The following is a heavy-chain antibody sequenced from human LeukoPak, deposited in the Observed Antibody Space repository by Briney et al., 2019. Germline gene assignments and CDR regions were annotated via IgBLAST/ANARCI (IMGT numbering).Heavy chain of an antibody. J-gene: IGHJ4*02. CDR3: AIYDYDGSGHYFDN. V-gene: IGHV3-7*01. CDR2: IHQDGSDF. CDR1: GFTFSAYY. Sequence: GGSLRLSCAASGFTFSAYYMSWVRQAPGKGLEWVANIHQDGSDFYYVDSVKGRFTISRDNAKNSLYLQMNSLRAEDTAVYYCAIYDYDGSGHYFDNWGQGTLVTVSS. D-gene: IGHD3-22*01.